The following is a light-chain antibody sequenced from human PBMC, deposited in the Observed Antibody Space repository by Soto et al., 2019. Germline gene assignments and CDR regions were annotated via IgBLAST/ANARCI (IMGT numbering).Light chain of an antibody. J-gene: IGKJ1*01. CDR3: QQYYNWLPLT. CDR2: SAT. Sequence: EVVMTQSPATLSVSPGERATLSCRASQNIRKNLAWYRQTPGQAPRLLVYSATTRGAGVQPRFSGSGSGTEFTLTIRSLQSEDSAVYYCQQYYNWLPLTFRQGHTMEI. CDR1: QNIRKN. V-gene: IGKV3-15*01.